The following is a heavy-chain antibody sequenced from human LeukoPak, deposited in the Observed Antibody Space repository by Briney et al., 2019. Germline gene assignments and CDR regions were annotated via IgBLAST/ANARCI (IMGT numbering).Heavy chain of an antibody. CDR2: ISGSGGST. V-gene: IGHV3-23*01. CDR1: GFTFSSYA. CDR3: AKFTTVTNFGY. D-gene: IGHD4-17*01. J-gene: IGHJ4*02. Sequence: GGSLRLPCAASGFTFSSYAMSWVRQAPGRGLEWVSAISGSGGSTYYADSVKGRFTISRDNSKNTLYLQMNSLRAEDTAVYYCAKFTTVTNFGYWGQGTLVTVSS.